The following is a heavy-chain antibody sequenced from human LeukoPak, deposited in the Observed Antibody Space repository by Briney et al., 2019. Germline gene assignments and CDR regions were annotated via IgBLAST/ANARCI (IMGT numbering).Heavy chain of an antibody. CDR2: INPNSGGT. CDR3: AREELLAFDY. D-gene: IGHD1-7*01. CDR1: GYTFSGYY. Sequence: ASVKVSCKASGYTFSGYYMHWARHAPGQGLEWMGWINPNSGGTNYAQKFQGRVIMTTDTSISTAYMELSRLRSDDTAVYYCAREELLAFDYWGQGSLVTVSS. V-gene: IGHV1-2*02. J-gene: IGHJ4*02.